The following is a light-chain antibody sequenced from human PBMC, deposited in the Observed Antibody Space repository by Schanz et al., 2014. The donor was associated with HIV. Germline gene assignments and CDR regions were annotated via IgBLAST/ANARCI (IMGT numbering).Light chain of an antibody. CDR1: SSDVGVYNY. Sequence: QSVLTQPASVSGSPGQSITISCTGTSSDVGVYNYLSWYQQHPGKAPKLMIYDVNNRPSGVPDRFSGSKSGNTASLTISGLQAEDEADYYCSSYTSSSTYVFGTGTKVTVL. J-gene: IGLJ1*01. CDR2: DVN. V-gene: IGLV2-14*03. CDR3: SSYTSSSTYV.